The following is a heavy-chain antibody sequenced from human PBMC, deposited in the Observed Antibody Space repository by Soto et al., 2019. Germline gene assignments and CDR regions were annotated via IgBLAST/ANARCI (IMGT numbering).Heavy chain of an antibody. CDR1: GFTFSSYW. Sequence: EVQLVESGGGLVQPGGSLRLSCAASGFTFSSYWMYWVRQVPGKGLLWVSSINSDGSSTNYADSVRGRFTISRDNAKNALSLQMNSLSAEDTAVYYCARHVTETRGTNCFAPWGQGTLVTVSS. J-gene: IGHJ5*02. CDR3: ARHVTETRGTNCFAP. CDR2: INSDGSST. V-gene: IGHV3-74*01. D-gene: IGHD4-17*01.